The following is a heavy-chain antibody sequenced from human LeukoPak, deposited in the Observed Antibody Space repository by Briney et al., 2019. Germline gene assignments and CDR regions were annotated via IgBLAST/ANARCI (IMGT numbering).Heavy chain of an antibody. V-gene: IGHV4-39*01. Sequence: SETLSLTCTVSGGSISSSSYYWGWIRQPPGKGLEWIGSIYYSGSTYYNPSLKSRVTISVDTSKNQFSLKLSSVTAADTAVCYCARAYYDFWSGQLYYFDYWGQGTLVTVSS. CDR1: GGSISSSSYY. CDR3: ARAYYDFWSGQLYYFDY. D-gene: IGHD3-3*01. CDR2: IYYSGST. J-gene: IGHJ4*02.